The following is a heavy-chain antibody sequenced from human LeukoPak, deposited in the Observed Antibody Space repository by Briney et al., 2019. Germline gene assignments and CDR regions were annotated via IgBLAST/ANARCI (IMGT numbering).Heavy chain of an antibody. CDR2: ISAYNGNT. Sequence: ASVKVSCKASGYTFTSYGISWVRQAPGQGLEWMGWISAYNGNTNYAQKFQGRVTITADESTSTAYMELSSLRSEDTAVYYCARDGCSGGSCHNTYNWFDPWGQGTLVTVSS. J-gene: IGHJ5*02. CDR3: ARDGCSGGSCHNTYNWFDP. V-gene: IGHV1-18*01. D-gene: IGHD2-15*01. CDR1: GYTFTSYG.